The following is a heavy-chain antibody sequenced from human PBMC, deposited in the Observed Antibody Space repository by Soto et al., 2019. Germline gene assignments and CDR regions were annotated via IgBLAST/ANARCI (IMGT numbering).Heavy chain of an antibody. V-gene: IGHV4-39*01. CDR2: IYYSGST. J-gene: IGHJ4*02. Sequence: QLQLQESGPGLVKPSETLSLTCTVSGGSISSSSYYWGWIRQPPGKGLEWIGSIYYSGSTYYNPSLKSRVTISVDTSKNQFSLKLSSVTAADTAVYYCARLPTVTTYYFDYWGQGTLVTVSS. CDR3: ARLPTVTTYYFDY. CDR1: GGSISSSSYY. D-gene: IGHD4-17*01.